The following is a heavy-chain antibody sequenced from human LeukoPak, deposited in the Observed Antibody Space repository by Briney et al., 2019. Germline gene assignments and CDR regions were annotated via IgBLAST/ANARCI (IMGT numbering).Heavy chain of an antibody. CDR1: GDSISSGSSH. J-gene: IGHJ4*02. CDR3: ARHRAYSSSSPFDY. V-gene: IGHV4-61*05. CDR2: IYYTGST. Sequence: PSETLSLTCTVSGDSISSGSSHWGWIRQPPGKGLEWIGYIYYTGSTNYNPSLKSRVTMFVDMSKNQFSLRLSSVTAADTAVYYCARHRAYSSSSPFDYWGQGTLVTVSS. D-gene: IGHD6-6*01.